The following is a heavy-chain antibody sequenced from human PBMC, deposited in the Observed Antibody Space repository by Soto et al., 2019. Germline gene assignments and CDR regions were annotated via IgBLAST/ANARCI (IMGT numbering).Heavy chain of an antibody. J-gene: IGHJ6*02. V-gene: IGHV3-33*01. Sequence: PGGSLRLSCAASGFTFSSYGMHWVRQAPGKGLEWVAVIWYDGSNKYYADSVKGRFTISRDNSKNTLYLQMNSLRAEDTAVYYCARVVPYGSGTYGMDVWGQGTTVTVSS. D-gene: IGHD3-10*01. CDR1: GFTFSSYG. CDR2: IWYDGSNK. CDR3: ARVVPYGSGTYGMDV.